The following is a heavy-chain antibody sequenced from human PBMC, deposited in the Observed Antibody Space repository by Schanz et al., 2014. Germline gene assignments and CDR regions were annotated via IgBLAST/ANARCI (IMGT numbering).Heavy chain of an antibody. Sequence: QVQLQESGPGLVKPSQTLSLTCTVSGGSVSSGGDYWSWIRQHPGKGLEWIGFISYSGSTYYNPSIKSRVTISVDTSKSQCSLNLSSAAAADTAVYYCARDRGHGDLPGDIWGQGTMVTVSS. CDR2: ISYSGST. CDR1: GGSVSSGGDY. J-gene: IGHJ3*02. CDR3: ARDRGHGDLPGDI. V-gene: IGHV4-31*03. D-gene: IGHD4-17*01.